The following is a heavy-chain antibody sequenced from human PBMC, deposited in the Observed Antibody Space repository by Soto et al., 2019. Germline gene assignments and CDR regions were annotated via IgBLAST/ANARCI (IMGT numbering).Heavy chain of an antibody. V-gene: IGHV1-18*01. D-gene: IGHD2-21*02. CDR1: GYTFTSYG. Sequence: QVQLVQSGAEVKKPGASVKVSCKASGYTFTSYGISWVRQAPGQGLEWMGWISAYNGNTNYAQKLQGRVTMTTDKPTSTAYMELRSLRSDDTAVYYCARESPTCGGDCYVIDYWGQGTLVTVSS. J-gene: IGHJ4*02. CDR2: ISAYNGNT. CDR3: ARESPTCGGDCYVIDY.